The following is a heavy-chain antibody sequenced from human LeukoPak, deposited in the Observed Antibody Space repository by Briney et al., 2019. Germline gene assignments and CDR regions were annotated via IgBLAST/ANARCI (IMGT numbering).Heavy chain of an antibody. J-gene: IGHJ3*01. Sequence: GGSLRLSCAASGFTFDDFGMSWVRQVPGKGLQWVSGINWSGDAAGYGDSVKGRFTISRDNANNSLYLQMNSLRVEDTALYYCARDLTTYGYCSTASCYSDAFDVWGHGTMVTVSS. D-gene: IGHD2-2*01. CDR2: INWSGDAA. CDR1: GFTFDDFG. CDR3: ARDLTTYGYCSTASCYSDAFDV. V-gene: IGHV3-20*04.